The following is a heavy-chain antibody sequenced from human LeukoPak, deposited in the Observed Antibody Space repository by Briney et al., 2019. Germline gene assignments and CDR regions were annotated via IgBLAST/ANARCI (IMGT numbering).Heavy chain of an antibody. CDR2: ISSSSSTI. CDR3: ARDRHCSSTSCYIPYDYYYMDV. D-gene: IGHD2-2*01. Sequence: PGGSLRLSCAASGFTFSSYGMHWVRQAPGKGLEWVSYISSSSSTIYYADSVKGRFTISRDNAKNSLYLQMNSLRAEDTAVYYCARDRHCSSTSCYIPYDYYYMDVWGKGTTVTVSS. V-gene: IGHV3-48*01. J-gene: IGHJ6*03. CDR1: GFTFSSYG.